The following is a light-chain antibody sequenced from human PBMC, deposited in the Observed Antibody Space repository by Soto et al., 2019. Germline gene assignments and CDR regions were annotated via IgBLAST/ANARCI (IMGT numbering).Light chain of an antibody. V-gene: IGLV2-14*01. J-gene: IGLJ2*01. CDR2: DVS. Sequence: QSALTQPASVSGSPGQTITISCTGTSSDVGGYNYVSWYQQHPGKAPKHMIYDVSNRPSGVSNRFSGSKSGNTASLTISGLQAEEEADYYCSSYTSSGTLVVFGGGTKLTVL. CDR3: SSYTSSGTLVV. CDR1: SSDVGGYNY.